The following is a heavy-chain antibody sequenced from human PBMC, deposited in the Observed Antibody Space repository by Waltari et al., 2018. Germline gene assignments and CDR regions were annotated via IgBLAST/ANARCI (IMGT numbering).Heavy chain of an antibody. J-gene: IGHJ4*02. D-gene: IGHD5-18*01. Sequence: EVQLLEAGGDLVQSGGSLRLPCAASGFTFRDSRMQWVRQAPGKGLVWVERINGDGYGITYSDSVQGRFTISRDNTKNTVYLQLNSLRADDTAVYYCARKGGRGYTYGPFYFDSWGRGTLVTVSS. V-gene: IGHV3-74*01. CDR1: GFTFRDSR. CDR3: ARKGGRGYTYGPFYFDS. CDR2: INGDGYGI.